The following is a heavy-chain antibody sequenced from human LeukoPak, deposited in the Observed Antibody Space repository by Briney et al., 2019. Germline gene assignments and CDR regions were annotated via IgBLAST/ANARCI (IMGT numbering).Heavy chain of an antibody. Sequence: ASVKVSCKASGYTFTGYYMHWVRQAPGQGLEWMGWINPNSGGTNYAQKFQGRVTMTRDTSISTAYMELSRLRSDDTAVYYCARSPRGYCSGGSCYSYGYWGREPWSPSPQ. D-gene: IGHD2-15*01. CDR3: ARSPRGYCSGGSCYSYGY. CDR2: INPNSGGT. CDR1: GYTFTGYY. J-gene: IGHJ4*02. V-gene: IGHV1-2*02.